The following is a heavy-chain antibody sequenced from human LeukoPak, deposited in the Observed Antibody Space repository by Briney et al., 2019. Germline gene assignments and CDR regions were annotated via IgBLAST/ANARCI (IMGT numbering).Heavy chain of an antibody. CDR3: ARDQTPVCDILTALYYFDY. Sequence: ASVKVSCKASGYTFTGHYIHWVRQAPGQGLEWMGWINPKNAATNYGQRFQGRVTMTRDTSISTAYMELSRLRSDDTAVYYCARDQTPVCDILTALYYFDYWGQGTLVTVSS. J-gene: IGHJ4*02. D-gene: IGHD3-9*01. CDR1: GYTFTGHY. V-gene: IGHV1-2*02. CDR2: INPKNAAT.